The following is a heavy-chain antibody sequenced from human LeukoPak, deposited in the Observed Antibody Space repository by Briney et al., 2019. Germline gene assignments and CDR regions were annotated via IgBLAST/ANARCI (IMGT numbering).Heavy chain of an antibody. CDR2: MNPKSGGT. D-gene: IGHD3-9*01. V-gene: IGHV1-2*02. Sequence: AASVKVSCKASGYTFTSYGISWVRQAPGQGLEWMGWMNPKSGGTNYAQKFEARVTMNRDTSISTAYMELSRLRFDDTAVYYCARSPDILTGEKFDYWGQGTLVTVSS. J-gene: IGHJ4*02. CDR1: GYTFTSYG. CDR3: ARSPDILTGEKFDY.